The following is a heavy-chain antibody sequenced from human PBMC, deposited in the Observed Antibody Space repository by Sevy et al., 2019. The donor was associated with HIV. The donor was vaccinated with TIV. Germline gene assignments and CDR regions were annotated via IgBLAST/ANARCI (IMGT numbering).Heavy chain of an antibody. CDR1: GFTFSKYS. CDR2: LSFGCGEI. D-gene: IGHD2-8*01. Sequence: GGSLRLSCAAPGFTFSKYSMSWDRQPPGKGLEWVSTLSFGCGEINYADSVKGRFTISRDNSKSSVYLQMNNLRPEDTAVYYCAREGCTKPHDYWGQGTLVTVSS. CDR3: AREGCTKPHDY. V-gene: IGHV3-23*01. J-gene: IGHJ4*02.